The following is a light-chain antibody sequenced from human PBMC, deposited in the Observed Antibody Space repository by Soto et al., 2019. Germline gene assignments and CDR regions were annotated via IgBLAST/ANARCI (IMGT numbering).Light chain of an antibody. V-gene: IGKV3-20*01. J-gene: IGKJ4*01. CDR3: QQYGSSPGT. Sequence: EIVMTQSPATLSVSPGERATLSCRASQSVSSNLAWYQQKPGQAPRLLVYGASTRVTGIPARFSGSGSGTDFTLTISRLEPEDFAVYYCQQYGSSPGTFGGGTKVDIK. CDR1: QSVSSN. CDR2: GAS.